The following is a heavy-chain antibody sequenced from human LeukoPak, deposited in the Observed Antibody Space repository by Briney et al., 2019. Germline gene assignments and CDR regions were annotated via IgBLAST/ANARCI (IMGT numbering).Heavy chain of an antibody. D-gene: IGHD5-18*01. Sequence: ASVKVSCKASGYTFTSYYMHWVRQAPGQGLEWMGGIIPIFGTANYAQKFQGRVTITADESTSTAYMELSSLRSEDTAVYYCARVYSYGTGWFDPWGQGTLVTVSS. CDR3: ARVYSYGTGWFDP. V-gene: IGHV1-69*13. CDR2: IIPIFGTA. CDR1: GYTFTSYY. J-gene: IGHJ5*02.